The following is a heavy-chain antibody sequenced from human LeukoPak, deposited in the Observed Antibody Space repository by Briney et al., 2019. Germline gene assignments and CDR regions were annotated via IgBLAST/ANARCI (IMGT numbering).Heavy chain of an antibody. D-gene: IGHD3-3*01. CDR3: ARDYGPIFGVAFDY. V-gene: IGHV3-21*01. CDR2: ISSSSSYI. J-gene: IGHJ4*02. Sequence: PGWSLRLSCAASGFTFSSYSMNWVRQAPGKGLEWVPSISSSSSYIYYADSVKGRFTISRDNAKKSLYLQMNSLRAEDTAVYYCARDYGPIFGVAFDYWGLGTLVTVSS. CDR1: GFTFSSYS.